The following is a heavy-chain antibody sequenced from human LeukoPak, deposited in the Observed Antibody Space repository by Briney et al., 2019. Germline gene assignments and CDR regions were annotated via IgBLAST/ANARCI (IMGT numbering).Heavy chain of an antibody. V-gene: IGHV4-34*01. CDR3: ASSYFPAGVYYFDY. CDR1: GGSFNGYY. J-gene: IGHJ4*02. D-gene: IGHD7-27*01. CDR2: INHSGST. Sequence: SETLSLTCAVYGGSFNGYYWSWIRQPPGKGLEWIGEINHSGSTNYNPSLKSRVTISVDTSKNQFSLKLSSVTAADTAVYYCASSYFPAGVYYFDYWGQGTLVTVSS.